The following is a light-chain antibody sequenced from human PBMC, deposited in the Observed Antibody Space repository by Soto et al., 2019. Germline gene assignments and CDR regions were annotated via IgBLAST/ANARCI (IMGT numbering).Light chain of an antibody. CDR3: QQYGSSTYT. CDR2: GAS. CDR1: QSVSNNH. Sequence: EIVLTQSPCTLSLSTGERATLSCRASQSVSNNHLAWYPQKPGQAPRLLIYGASRRASGIPDRFSGSGSGTDFTLTISRLEPEDFAVYYCQQYGSSTYTLGQGTKVDIK. V-gene: IGKV3-20*01. J-gene: IGKJ2*01.